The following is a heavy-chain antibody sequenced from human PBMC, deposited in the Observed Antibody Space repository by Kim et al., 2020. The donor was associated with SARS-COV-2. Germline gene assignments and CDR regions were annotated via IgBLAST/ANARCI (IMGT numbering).Heavy chain of an antibody. CDR1: GFTFSSYG. CDR3: AKEEGLDSSSYFDY. V-gene: IGHV3-33*06. Sequence: GGSLRLSCAASGFTFSSYGMHWVRQAPGKGLEWVAVIWYDGSNKYYADSVKGRFTISRDNSKNTLYLQMNSLRAEDTAVYYCAKEEGLDSSSYFDYWGQGTLVTVSS. CDR2: IWYDGSNK. J-gene: IGHJ4*02. D-gene: IGHD6-13*01.